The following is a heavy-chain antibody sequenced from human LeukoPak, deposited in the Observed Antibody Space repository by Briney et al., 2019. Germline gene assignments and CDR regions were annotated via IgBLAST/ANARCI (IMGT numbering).Heavy chain of an antibody. Sequence: GGSLRLSCAASGFTFSSYAMSWVRQALGKGLEWVSAISGSGGSTYYADSVKGRFTISRDNSKNTLYLQMNSLRAEDTAVYYCAKAPVYGVDYYFDYWGQGTLVTVSS. CDR1: GFTFSSYA. D-gene: IGHD2-21*01. V-gene: IGHV3-23*01. J-gene: IGHJ4*02. CDR2: ISGSGGST. CDR3: AKAPVYGVDYYFDY.